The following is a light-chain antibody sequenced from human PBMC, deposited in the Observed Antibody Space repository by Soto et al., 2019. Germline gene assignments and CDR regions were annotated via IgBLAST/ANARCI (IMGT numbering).Light chain of an antibody. CDR2: MGS. V-gene: IGKV2-28*01. CDR3: MQALQTPWT. Sequence: DIVVTQSPLSLPVTPGEPASISCRSSQSLLHSDGYNYLDWYLQRPGQSPQLLICMGSNRASGVPDRFSGSGSGTDFTLTISRVEAEDFGVYYCMQALQTPWTFGQGTQVEIK. J-gene: IGKJ1*01. CDR1: QSLLHSDGYNY.